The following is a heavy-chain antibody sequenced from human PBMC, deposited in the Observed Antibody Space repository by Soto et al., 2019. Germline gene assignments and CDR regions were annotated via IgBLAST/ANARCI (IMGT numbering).Heavy chain of an antibody. CDR3: ARARRSDLDAFDI. Sequence: ASVKVSCKASGYTFTSYAMHWVRQAPGQRLEWMGWISAYNGNTNYAQKLQGRVTVTTDTSTSTAYMELRSLRSDDTAVYYCARARRSDLDAFDIWGQGTMVTVS. J-gene: IGHJ3*02. CDR2: ISAYNGNT. V-gene: IGHV1-18*01. D-gene: IGHD6-19*01. CDR1: GYTFTSYA.